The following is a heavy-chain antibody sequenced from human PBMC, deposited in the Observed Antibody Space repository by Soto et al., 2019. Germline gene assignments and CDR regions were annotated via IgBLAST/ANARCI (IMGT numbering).Heavy chain of an antibody. CDR3: ARDAEYGGYYYFDY. D-gene: IGHD4-17*01. CDR1: GFTFSSYW. V-gene: IGHV3-7*01. CDR2: IKQDGGRK. J-gene: IGHJ4*02. Sequence: PGGSLRLSCAASGFTFSSYWMSWVRQAPGKGLEWVANIKQDGGRKDYVDSVKGRFTVSRDNAKNSLYLQMNSLRAKDTAVYYCARDAEYGGYYYFDYWGQGTLVTVSS.